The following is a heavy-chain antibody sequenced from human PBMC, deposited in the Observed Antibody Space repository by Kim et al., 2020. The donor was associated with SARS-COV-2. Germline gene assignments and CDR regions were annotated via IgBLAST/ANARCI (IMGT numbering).Heavy chain of an antibody. CDR1: GFTFSSYA. J-gene: IGHJ6*03. CDR2: ISYDGSNK. D-gene: IGHD3-22*01. CDR3: AREGEYYDSSGDYNYYD. V-gene: IGHV3-30*04. Sequence: GGSLRLSCAASGFTFSSYAMHWVRQAPGKGLEWVAVISYDGSNKYYADSVKGRFTISRDNSKNTLYLQMNSLRAEDTAVYYCAREGEYYDSSGDYNYYD.